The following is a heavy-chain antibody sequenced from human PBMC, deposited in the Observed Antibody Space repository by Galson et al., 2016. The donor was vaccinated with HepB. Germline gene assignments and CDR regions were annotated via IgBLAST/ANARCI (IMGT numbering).Heavy chain of an antibody. CDR3: ATDASVWFGELSGGVSFDI. D-gene: IGHD3-10*01. CDR2: ISFDGSNK. CDR1: GFTFSTYA. J-gene: IGHJ3*02. V-gene: IGHV3-30-3*01. Sequence: SLRLSCAASGFTFSTYAMHWVRQAPGKGLEWVAGISFDGSNKYYADSVKGRSTISRDNSKNTLYLQMNSLRPEDTAAYYCATDASVWFGELSGGVSFDIWGRGAMVTVSS.